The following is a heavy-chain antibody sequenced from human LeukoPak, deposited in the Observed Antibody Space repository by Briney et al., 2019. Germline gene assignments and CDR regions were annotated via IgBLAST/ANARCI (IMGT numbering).Heavy chain of an antibody. J-gene: IGHJ4*02. Sequence: PSETLSLTCTVSSYSLGSGYFSGWIRQPPGKGLEWIGSIYHSGNTYYNPSLKSRVTISVDTSKNQCSLQLSSVTAADTAVYYCARDAWFGAGRTCAYWGQGTRVSV. CDR3: ARDAWFGAGRTCAY. CDR2: IYHSGNT. D-gene: IGHD3-10*01. V-gene: IGHV4-38-2*02. CDR1: SYSLGSGYF.